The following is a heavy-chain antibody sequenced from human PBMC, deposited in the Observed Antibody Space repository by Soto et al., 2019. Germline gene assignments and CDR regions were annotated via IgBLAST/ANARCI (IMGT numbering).Heavy chain of an antibody. CDR3: ARQSSLAAVVD. CDR1: GDSISGYS. CDR2: IYYTGST. J-gene: IGHJ4*02. Sequence: SETLCLTCSVSGDSISGYSWSWIRQPPGKGLEWIGYIYYTGSTNYSPSLMSRVTISVDTSKNQFSLKLSPVTAADTAVYYCARQSSLAAVVDWGQGTLVTVSS. D-gene: IGHD6-13*01. V-gene: IGHV4-59*08.